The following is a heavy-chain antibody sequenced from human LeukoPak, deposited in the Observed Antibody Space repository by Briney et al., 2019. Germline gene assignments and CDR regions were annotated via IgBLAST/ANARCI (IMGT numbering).Heavy chain of an antibody. Sequence: SETLSLTCTVSGGSISSGGYYWSWIRQPPGKGLEWVGYIYHSGSTYYNPSLKSRVTISVDRSKNQFSLKLSSVTAADTAVYYCAREVIRLSVANKGSSFDYWGQGTLVTVSS. D-gene: IGHD5-12*01. CDR1: GGSISSGGYY. CDR2: IYHSGST. CDR3: AREVIRLSVANKGSSFDY. J-gene: IGHJ4*02. V-gene: IGHV4-30-2*01.